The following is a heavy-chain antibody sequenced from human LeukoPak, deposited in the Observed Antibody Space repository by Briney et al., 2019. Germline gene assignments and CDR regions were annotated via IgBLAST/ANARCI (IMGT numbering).Heavy chain of an antibody. V-gene: IGHV1-8*01. CDR1: GYTFTSYD. CDR3: ARSWVVVPAAMSHYYMDV. J-gene: IGHJ6*03. Sequence: ASVKVSCKASGYTFTSYDINWVRQATGQGLEWMGWMNPNSGNTGYAQKFQGRVTMTRNTSISTAYMELSSQRSEDTPVYYCARSWVVVPAAMSHYYMDVWGKGTTVTVSS. D-gene: IGHD2-2*01. CDR2: MNPNSGNT.